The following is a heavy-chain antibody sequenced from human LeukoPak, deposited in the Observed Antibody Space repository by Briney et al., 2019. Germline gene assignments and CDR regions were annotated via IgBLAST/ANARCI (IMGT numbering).Heavy chain of an antibody. CDR2: IGSSSTYI. J-gene: IGHJ4*02. Sequence: GGSLRLSCAPSGFIFSSYTMIWVRQARGKGREWVSSIGSSSTYIYYADSVKGRFTVSRDNAEDSVYLQINSLRVEDTAVYYCARDVDFSFDYWGQGILVTVSS. CDR3: ARDVDFSFDY. D-gene: IGHD3/OR15-3a*01. CDR1: GFIFSSYT. V-gene: IGHV3-21*01.